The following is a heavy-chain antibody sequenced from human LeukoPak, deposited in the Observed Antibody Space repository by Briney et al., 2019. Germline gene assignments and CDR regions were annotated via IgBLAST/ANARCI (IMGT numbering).Heavy chain of an antibody. CDR3: ARGAPRTTVSSDAFDI. CDR2: ISAYNGNT. V-gene: IGHV1-18*01. D-gene: IGHD4-17*01. Sequence: ASVKVSCKASGYTFTSYGISWVRQAPGQGLEWMGWISAYNGNTNYAQKLQGRVTMTTDTSTSTAYMELRSLRSDDTAVYYCARGAPRTTVSSDAFDIWGQGTMVTVSS. CDR1: GYTFTSYG. J-gene: IGHJ3*02.